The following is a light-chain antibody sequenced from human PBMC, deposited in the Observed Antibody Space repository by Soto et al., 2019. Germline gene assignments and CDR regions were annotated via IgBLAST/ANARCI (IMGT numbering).Light chain of an antibody. Sequence: EIVLTQSPGTLSLSPGERATLSCRASQSVSSSYLAWYQQKPGQAHRLLIYGASSRATGIPDRFSGSGSGTDVTLTISRLGPEDFAVYYCQQYGSSFWTFGQGTKVEIK. V-gene: IGKV3-20*01. CDR1: QSVSSSY. J-gene: IGKJ1*01. CDR2: GAS. CDR3: QQYGSSFWT.